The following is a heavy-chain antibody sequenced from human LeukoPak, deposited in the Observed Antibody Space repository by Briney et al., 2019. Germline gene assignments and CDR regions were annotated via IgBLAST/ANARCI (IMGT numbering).Heavy chain of an antibody. CDR3: AKWLNN. V-gene: IGHV3-30-3*02. Sequence: GGSLRLSCAASGFTFSSYPMHWVRQAPGKGLEWVAVISYDGSNKYYADSVKGRFTISRDNSKNTLDLQMNSLRAEDTAAYYCAKWLNNWGQGTLVTVSA. J-gene: IGHJ4*02. CDR2: ISYDGSNK. CDR1: GFTFSSYP. D-gene: IGHD6-19*01.